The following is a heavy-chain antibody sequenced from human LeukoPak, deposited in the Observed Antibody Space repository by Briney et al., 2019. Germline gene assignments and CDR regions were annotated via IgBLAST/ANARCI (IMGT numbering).Heavy chain of an antibody. D-gene: IGHD3-10*01. CDR2: ISGSGGST. J-gene: IGHJ4*02. V-gene: IGHV3-23*01. Sequence: GESLRLSCAVSGFTFSSYAMSWVRQAPGKGLEWVSGISGSGGSTYYADSVKGRFTISRDNSQNTLYLQLNSLRAEDTAVYYCAKVGGGYYFDYWGQGTLVTVSS. CDR1: GFTFSSYA. CDR3: AKVGGGYYFDY.